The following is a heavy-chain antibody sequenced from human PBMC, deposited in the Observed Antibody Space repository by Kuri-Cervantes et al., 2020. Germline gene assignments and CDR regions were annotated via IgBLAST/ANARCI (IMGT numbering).Heavy chain of an antibody. CDR2: ISYDGSNK. CDR3: AKGYHGYNLAVDY. D-gene: IGHD5-24*01. V-gene: IGHV3-30*18. J-gene: IGHJ4*02. CDR1: GFTFSSYG. Sequence: GESLKISCAASGFTFSSYGMHWVRQAPGKGLEWVAVISYDGSNKYYADSVKGRFTISRDNSKNTLYLQMNSLRAEDTAVYYCAKGYHGYNLAVDYWGQGILVTVSS.